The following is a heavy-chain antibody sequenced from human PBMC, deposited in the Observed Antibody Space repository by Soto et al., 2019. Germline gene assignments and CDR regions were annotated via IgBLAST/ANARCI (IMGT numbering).Heavy chain of an antibody. J-gene: IGHJ4*02. CDR2: IYWDDDK. CDR1: GFSLNTREVG. V-gene: IGHV2-5*02. Sequence: QITLKESGPTLVKPTQTLTLTCSFSGFSLNTREVGVGWIRQPPGKALEWLALIYWDDDKRYRPSLKSRLTTVKDTSKNLVILIMTNMDPEDTATYYCAHRAYYYGSGSYYTHWGQGILVTVSS. D-gene: IGHD3-10*01. CDR3: AHRAYYYGSGSYYTH.